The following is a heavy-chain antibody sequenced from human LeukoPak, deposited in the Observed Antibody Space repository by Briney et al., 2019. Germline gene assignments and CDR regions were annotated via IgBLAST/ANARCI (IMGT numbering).Heavy chain of an antibody. V-gene: IGHV3-30-3*01. CDR3: ARDRGTMIVVVIGGAFDI. Sequence: GGSLRLSCAASGFTFSSYAMHWVRQAPGKGLEWVAVISYDGSNKYYADSVKGRFTISRDNSKNTLYLQMNSLRAEDTAVYYCARDRGTMIVVVIGGAFDIWGQGTMVTVSS. CDR2: ISYDGSNK. D-gene: IGHD3-22*01. CDR1: GFTFSSYA. J-gene: IGHJ3*02.